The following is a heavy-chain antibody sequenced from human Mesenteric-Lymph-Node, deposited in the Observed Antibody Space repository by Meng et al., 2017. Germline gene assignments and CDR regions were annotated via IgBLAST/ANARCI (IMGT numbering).Heavy chain of an antibody. D-gene: IGHD6-19*01. V-gene: IGHV3-21*01. CDR2: ISSSSSYI. CDR1: GFTLRNYA. J-gene: IGHJ4*02. Sequence: GESLKISCAASGFTLRNYAMNWVRQAPGKGLEWVSSISSSSSYIYYADSVKGRFTISRDNAKNSLYLQMNSLRAEDTAVYYCARDQRIAVAGKEIDYWGQGTLVTVSS. CDR3: ARDQRIAVAGKEIDY.